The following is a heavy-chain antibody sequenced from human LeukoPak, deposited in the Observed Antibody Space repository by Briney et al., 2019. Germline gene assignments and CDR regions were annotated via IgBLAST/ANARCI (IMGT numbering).Heavy chain of an antibody. V-gene: IGHV1-69*13. CDR3: ARGDPLGIAVAGTRFDP. CDR1: GGTYSSYA. D-gene: IGHD6-19*01. CDR2: IIPIFGTA. J-gene: IGHJ5*02. Sequence: SVKVSCKASGGTYSSYAISWVRQAPGQGLEWMGGIIPIFGTANYAQKFQGRVTITADESTSTAYMELSSLRSEDTAVYYCARGDPLGIAVAGTRFDPWGQGTLVTVSS.